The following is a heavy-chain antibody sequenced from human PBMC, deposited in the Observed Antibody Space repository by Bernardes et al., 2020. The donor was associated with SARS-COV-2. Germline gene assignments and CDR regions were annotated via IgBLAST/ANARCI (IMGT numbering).Heavy chain of an antibody. V-gene: IGHV3-30-3*01. Sequence: GGSLRLSCAASGFTFSNYAMHWVRQAPGKGLEWVAIIPYDGTTKYNTDSVKGRFTISRDNSKNTLFLQMNSLTTEDTAVYYCAREWEDYTSSLFDYWGQGSLVTVSS. J-gene: IGHJ4*02. CDR3: AREWEDYTSSLFDY. CDR2: IPYDGTTK. D-gene: IGHD1-26*01. CDR1: GFTFSNYA.